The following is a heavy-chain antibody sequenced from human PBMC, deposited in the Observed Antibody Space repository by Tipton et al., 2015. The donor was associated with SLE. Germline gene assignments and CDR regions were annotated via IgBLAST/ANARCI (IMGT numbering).Heavy chain of an antibody. V-gene: IGHV3-11*06. J-gene: IGHJ4*02. D-gene: IGHD3-10*01. Sequence: SLRLSCTVSGGSISSSSYYWGWIRQAPGKGLEWVSYISSSSSYTNYADSVKGRFTISRDNAKNSLYLQMNSLRAEDTAVYYCARTAVRGVTYWGQGTLVTVSS. CDR2: ISSSSSYT. CDR1: GGSISSSSYY. CDR3: ARTAVRGVTY.